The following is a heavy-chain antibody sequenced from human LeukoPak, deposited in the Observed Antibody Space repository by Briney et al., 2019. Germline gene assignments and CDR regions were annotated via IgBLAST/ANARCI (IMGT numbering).Heavy chain of an antibody. V-gene: IGHV3-23*01. J-gene: IGHJ4*02. Sequence: PGGSLRLSCAASGFTFSSYAMSWVRQAPGKGLEWVSAISGSGGSTYYADSVKGRLTISRDNSKNTLYLQMNSLRAEDTAVYYCAREGVGYCSSTSCSIFDYWGQGTLVTVSS. CDR1: GFTFSSYA. CDR3: AREGVGYCSSTSCSIFDY. CDR2: ISGSGGST. D-gene: IGHD2-2*01.